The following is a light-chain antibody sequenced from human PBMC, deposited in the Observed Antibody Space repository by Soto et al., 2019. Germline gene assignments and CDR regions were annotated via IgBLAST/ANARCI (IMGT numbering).Light chain of an antibody. J-gene: IGKJ4*01. V-gene: IGKV3D-15*01. CDR3: QQYNDWPPLT. CDR2: GAS. Sequence: ERVMTQSPATLSVSPGERATLSCRASQSVSSNVAWYQQKPGQAPRLLIYGASTRATGIPARFSGSGSGTEFPLTISSLQSEDFAVYSCQQYNDWPPLTFGGGTKVEI. CDR1: QSVSSN.